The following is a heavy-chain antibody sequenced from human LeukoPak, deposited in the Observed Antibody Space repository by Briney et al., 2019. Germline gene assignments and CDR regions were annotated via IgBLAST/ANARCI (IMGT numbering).Heavy chain of an antibody. J-gene: IGHJ4*02. CDR3: AKDEGLGGNGENY. CDR1: GFTFSSYG. CDR2: ISYDGSNK. Sequence: PGRSLRLSCAASGFTFSSYGMHWVRQAPGKGLEWVAVISYDGSNKYYADSVKGRFTISRDNSKNTLYLQMNSLRAEDTAVYYCAKDEGLGGNGENYWGQGILVTVSS. D-gene: IGHD4-23*01. V-gene: IGHV3-30*18.